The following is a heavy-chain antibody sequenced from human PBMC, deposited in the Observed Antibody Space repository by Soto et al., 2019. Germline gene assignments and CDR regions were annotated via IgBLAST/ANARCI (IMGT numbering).Heavy chain of an antibody. CDR1: GFTFRTYT. Sequence: GGSLRLSCISSGFTFRTYTMNWVRQAPGKGLEWVSGIRGFSPYTFYAESVRGRFAISRDNSKNTLYLQMNSLRAEDTAVYYCAKDQAAAGRGRYYYYGMDVWGQGTTVTV. V-gene: IGHV3-23*01. CDR3: AKDQAAAGRGRYYYYGMDV. J-gene: IGHJ6*02. D-gene: IGHD6-13*01. CDR2: IRGFSPYT.